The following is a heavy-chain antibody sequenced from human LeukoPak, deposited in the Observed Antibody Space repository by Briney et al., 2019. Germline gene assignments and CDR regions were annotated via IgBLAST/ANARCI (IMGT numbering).Heavy chain of an antibody. CDR3: ARANFLYCSSSTCLFDY. Sequence: ASVRVSCKASGYTFTDYYMHWVRQARGQGVEWMGWINPNDDDTNYAQKFQGRVTMTRDTSISTAHMEVSRLRSDDTAVYYCARANFLYCSSSTCLFDYWGQGTLVTVSS. V-gene: IGHV1-2*02. CDR1: GYTFTDYY. J-gene: IGHJ4*02. CDR2: INPNDDDT. D-gene: IGHD2-2*01.